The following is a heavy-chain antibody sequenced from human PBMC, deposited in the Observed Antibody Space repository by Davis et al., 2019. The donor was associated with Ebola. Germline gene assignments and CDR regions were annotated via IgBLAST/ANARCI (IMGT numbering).Heavy chain of an antibody. J-gene: IGHJ6*02. V-gene: IGHV4-34*01. CDR1: GGSFSGYY. CDR3: ARGRSGGWGSYYYYYGMDV. Sequence: MPSETLSLTCAVYGGSFSGYYWSWIRQPPGKGLEWIGEINHSGSTTYNPSLKSRVTISVETSKNQFSLKLGSVTAADTAVYYCARGRSGGWGSYYYYYGMDVWGQGTTVTVSS. D-gene: IGHD6-19*01. CDR2: INHSGST.